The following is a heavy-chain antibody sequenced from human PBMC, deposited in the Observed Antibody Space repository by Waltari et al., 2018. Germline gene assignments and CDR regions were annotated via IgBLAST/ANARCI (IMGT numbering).Heavy chain of an antibody. V-gene: IGHV3-11*06. J-gene: IGHJ2*01. CDR2: FSSSSSYK. D-gene: IGHD4-17*01. Sequence: QVHLVESGGGLVKPGGSLRLSCAASGFTFSDYYMSWIRQAPGKGLDWVSYFSSSSSYKNYADSVKGRFTISRDNAKNSLYLQMDSRRAEDTAVYYCARQAYGDLYFDLWGRGTLVTVSS. CDR3: ARQAYGDLYFDL. CDR1: GFTFSDYY.